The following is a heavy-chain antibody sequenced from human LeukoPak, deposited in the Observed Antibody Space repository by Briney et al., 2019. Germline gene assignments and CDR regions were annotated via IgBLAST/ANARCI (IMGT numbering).Heavy chain of an antibody. J-gene: IGHJ6*03. D-gene: IGHD6-19*01. CDR1: GYTFTGYY. CDR2: INPNSGGT. Sequence: ASVKVSRKASGYTFTGYYMHWVRQAPGQGLEWMGRINPNSGGTNYAQKFQGRVTMTRDTSISTAYMELSRLRSDDTAVYYCARTARRAVAGTGYYYYYMDVWGKGTTVTVSS. CDR3: ARTARRAVAGTGYYYYYMDV. V-gene: IGHV1-2*06.